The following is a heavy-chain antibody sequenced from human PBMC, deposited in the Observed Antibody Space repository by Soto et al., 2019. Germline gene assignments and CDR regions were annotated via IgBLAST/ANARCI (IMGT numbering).Heavy chain of an antibody. CDR1: GDSLSLYY. Sequence: SETLSLTCTVSGDSLSLYYWSWIRLSPGKGLEWIGYIYSAGSSNQNPSLRDRVAVSADASKNQFYLTLSSMTAADTAVYYCARGERKVNWRPYFDTWGQGIQVTVSS. CDR3: ARGERKVNWRPYFDT. J-gene: IGHJ5*02. CDR2: IYSAGSS. V-gene: IGHV4-59*01. D-gene: IGHD1-26*01.